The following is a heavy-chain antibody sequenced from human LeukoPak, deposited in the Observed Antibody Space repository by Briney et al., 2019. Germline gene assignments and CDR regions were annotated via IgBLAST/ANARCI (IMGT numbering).Heavy chain of an antibody. D-gene: IGHD3-22*01. CDR2: ISSSSSTI. Sequence: PGRSLRLSCAASGFIFSTYGMNWVRQAPGKGLEWVSYISSSSSTIYYADSVKGRFTISRDNAKNSLYLQMNSLRAEDTAVYYCARGSTYYDSSGQVPFDYWGQGALVTVSS. CDR1: GFIFSTYG. V-gene: IGHV3-48*01. J-gene: IGHJ4*02. CDR3: ARGSTYYDSSGQVPFDY.